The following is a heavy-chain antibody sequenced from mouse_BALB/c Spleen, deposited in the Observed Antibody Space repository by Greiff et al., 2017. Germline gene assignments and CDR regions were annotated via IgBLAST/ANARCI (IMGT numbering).Heavy chain of an antibody. V-gene: IGHV1-69*02. Sequence: QVQLQQPGAELVRPGASVKLSCKASGYTFTSYWINWVKQRPGQGLEWIGNIYPSDSYTNYNQKFKDKATLTVDKSSSTAYMQLSSPTSEDSAVYYCTNDYDGTFDYWGQGTTLTVAS. D-gene: IGHD2-4*01. CDR1: GYTFTSYW. CDR3: TNDYDGTFDY. J-gene: IGHJ2*01. CDR2: IYPSDSYT.